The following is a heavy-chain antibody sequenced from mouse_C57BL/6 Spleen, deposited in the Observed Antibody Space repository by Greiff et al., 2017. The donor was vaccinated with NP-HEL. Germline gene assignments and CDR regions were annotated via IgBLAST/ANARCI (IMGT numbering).Heavy chain of an antibody. CDR3: ARRGGGTWFAY. J-gene: IGHJ3*01. CDR1: GFSLTSYG. V-gene: IGHV2-2*01. Sequence: VQLQQSGPGLVQPSQSLSITCTVSGFSLTSYGVHWVRQSPGQGLEWLGVIWRGGSTDYNAAFISRLSISKDNSKSQVFFKMNSLQADDTAIYYCARRGGGTWFAYWGQGTLVTVSA. CDR2: IWRGGST.